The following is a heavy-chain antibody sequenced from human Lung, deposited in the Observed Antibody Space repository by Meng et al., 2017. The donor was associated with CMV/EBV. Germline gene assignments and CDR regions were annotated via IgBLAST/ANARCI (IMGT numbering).Heavy chain of an antibody. CDR3: AKDLLLFGGANAYFDY. CDR1: GFTFDNYG. J-gene: IGHJ4*02. CDR2: IRHDGTNK. Sequence: GGSLRLSCAASGFTFDNYGMHWVRQTPGKGLEWVAFIRHDGTNKYYGDSVKGRFTISRDNSKNTVYLQMNSLRPEETAIYYCAKDLLLFGGANAYFDYWGQRXLVTVSS. V-gene: IGHV3-30*02. D-gene: IGHD3-16*01.